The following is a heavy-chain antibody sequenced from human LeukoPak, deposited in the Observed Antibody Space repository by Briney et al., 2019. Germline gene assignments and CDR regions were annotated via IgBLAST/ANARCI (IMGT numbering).Heavy chain of an antibody. D-gene: IGHD3-10*01. V-gene: IGHV4-34*01. J-gene: IGHJ4*02. CDR3: TSLTMVRGVFFDY. CDR1: GGSFSGYY. Sequence: SETLSLTCAVYGGSFSGYYWSWIRQPPGKGLERIGEINHSGSTNYNPSLKSRVTISVDTSKNQFSLKLSSVTAADTAVYYCTSLTMVRGVFFDYWGQGTLVTVSS. CDR2: INHSGST.